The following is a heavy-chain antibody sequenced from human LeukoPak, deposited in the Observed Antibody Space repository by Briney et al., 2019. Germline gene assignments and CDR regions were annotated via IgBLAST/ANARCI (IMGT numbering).Heavy chain of an antibody. CDR3: ARHGDYYEPLSADY. CDR2: INPGDSDT. Sequence: GESLKISCQASGYSFASSLIGRARQMPVKGLEWMAIINPGDSDTRYSPSFQGQVTISADKSISTVYLQWGSLKASDTAMYYCARHGDYYEPLSADYWGQGTLVTVSS. J-gene: IGHJ4*02. V-gene: IGHV5-51*01. CDR1: GYSFASSL. D-gene: IGHD2-21*01.